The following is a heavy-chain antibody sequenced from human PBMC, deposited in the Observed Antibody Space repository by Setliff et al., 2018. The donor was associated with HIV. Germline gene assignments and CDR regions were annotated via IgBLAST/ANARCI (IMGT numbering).Heavy chain of an antibody. Sequence: GGSLRLSCEASGFTLNNYWIHWVRQAPGKGLVWVARIKNDASETYYADSVKGRLTVSRDNAKNTLYLQMDSLRSEDTAVYYCVTDIESHPYYNLDYWGQGTLVTVSS. CDR3: VTDIESHPYYNLDY. V-gene: IGHV3-74*01. D-gene: IGHD3-10*01. CDR1: GFTLNNYW. CDR2: IKNDASET. J-gene: IGHJ4*02.